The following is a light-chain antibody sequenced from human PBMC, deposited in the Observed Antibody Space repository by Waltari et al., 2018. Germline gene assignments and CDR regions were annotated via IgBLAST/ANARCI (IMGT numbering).Light chain of an antibody. CDR2: DAS. CDR3: QQRYNWPVT. V-gene: IGKV3-11*01. CDR1: QSLIRY. Sequence: EIVLTQSPATLSLSPGGRATLSCRASQSLIRYLAWYQQKPGQAPRLLLYDASNRATGIPARFSGSGSGTDFTLTINSLEPEDFAVYYCQQRYNWPVTFGGGTRVEIK. J-gene: IGKJ4*01.